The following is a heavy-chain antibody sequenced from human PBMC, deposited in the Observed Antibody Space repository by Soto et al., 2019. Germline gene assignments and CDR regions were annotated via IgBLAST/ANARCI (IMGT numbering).Heavy chain of an antibody. D-gene: IGHD2-21*02. CDR1: GFTFSPYT. CDR2: ISYDGTNK. V-gene: IGHV3-30-3*01. J-gene: IGHJ4*02. Sequence: VQLVESGGGLVKPGGSLRLSCAASGFTFSPYTMHWVRQGPGKGLEWVAVISYDGTNKYYAASVKGRFTISRDNSKNTLYLQMNSLRPEDTSVYYCARGGGFCGGDCYKGGVDYWGQGTLVTVSS. CDR3: ARGGGFCGGDCYKGGVDY.